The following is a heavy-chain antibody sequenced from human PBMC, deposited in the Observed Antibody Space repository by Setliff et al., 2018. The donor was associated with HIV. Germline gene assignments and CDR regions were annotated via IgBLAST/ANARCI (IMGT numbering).Heavy chain of an antibody. CDR2: ISSSSSYI. CDR1: GFTFSTSG. CDR3: ARDFGYSSSSGYFQH. D-gene: IGHD6-6*01. J-gene: IGHJ1*01. V-gene: IGHV3-21*01. Sequence: PGGSLRLSCAASGFTFSTSGMNWVRQAPGKGLEWVSSISSSSSYIYYADSVRGRFTISRDNAKKSLYLQMNSLRAEDTAVYYCARDFGYSSSSGYFQHWGQGTLVTVS.